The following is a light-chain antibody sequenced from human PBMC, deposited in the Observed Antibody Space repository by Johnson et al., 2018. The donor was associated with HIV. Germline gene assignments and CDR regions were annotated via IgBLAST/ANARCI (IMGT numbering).Light chain of an antibody. CDR2: DNH. CDR3: GTWDSTLSVPG. CDR1: SSDIGNNY. J-gene: IGLJ1*01. V-gene: IGLV1-51*01. Sequence: VLTQPPSVSAAPGQKVTISCSGSSSDIGNNYVSWYQQLPGTAPKLLIYDNHRRPSGIPDRFSGSKSGPSATLGITGLQTGDEADYYCGTWDSTLSVPGFGSGTKVTVL.